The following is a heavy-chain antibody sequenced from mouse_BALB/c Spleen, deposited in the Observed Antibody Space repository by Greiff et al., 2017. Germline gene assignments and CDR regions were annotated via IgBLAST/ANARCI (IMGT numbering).Heavy chain of an antibody. J-gene: IGHJ2*01. CDR2: ISYDGSN. CDR3: ARDQDGLFDY. D-gene: IGHD1-2*01. Sequence: EVQLVESGPGLVKPSQSLSLTCSVTGYSITSGYYWNWIRQFPGNKLEWMGYISYDGSNNYNPSLKNRISITRDTSKNQFFLKLNSVTTEDTATYYCARDQDGLFDYWGQGTTLTVSS. V-gene: IGHV3-6*02. CDR1: GYSITSGYY.